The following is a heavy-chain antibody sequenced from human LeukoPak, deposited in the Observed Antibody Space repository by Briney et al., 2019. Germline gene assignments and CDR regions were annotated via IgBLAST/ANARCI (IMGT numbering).Heavy chain of an antibody. Sequence: GGSLRLSCAASGFTFSTYRMHWLRQAPGKGLVWVSRINSDGSSTSYADSVKGRFTISRDNAKNTLYLQMNSLRAEDTAVYYCARDTDTVTTILDYWGQGTLVTVSS. J-gene: IGHJ4*02. CDR2: INSDGSST. CDR3: ARDTDTVTTILDY. V-gene: IGHV3-74*01. D-gene: IGHD4-17*01. CDR1: GFTFSTYR.